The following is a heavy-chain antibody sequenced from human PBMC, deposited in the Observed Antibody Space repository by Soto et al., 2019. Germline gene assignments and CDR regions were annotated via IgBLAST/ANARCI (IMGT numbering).Heavy chain of an antibody. J-gene: IGHJ3*02. CDR3: AREWQPNTYYDYIWGSYRYTGGHAFDI. CDR1: GGSISSYY. CDR2: IYYSGST. D-gene: IGHD3-16*02. V-gene: IGHV4-59*01. Sequence: PSETLSLTCTVSGGSISSYYWSWIRQPPGKGLEWIGYIYYSGSTNYNPSLKSRVTISVDTSKNQFSLKLSSVTAADTAVYYCAREWQPNTYYDYIWGSYRYTGGHAFDIWGQGTMVTVSS.